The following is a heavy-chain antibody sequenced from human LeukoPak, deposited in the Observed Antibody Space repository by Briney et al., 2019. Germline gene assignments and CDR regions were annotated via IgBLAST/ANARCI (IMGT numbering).Heavy chain of an antibody. CDR2: MNPNSGNT. CDR3: ARGLSFRYCSGGSCYSRPSWFDP. V-gene: IGHV1-8*01. D-gene: IGHD2-15*01. CDR1: GYTFTSYD. J-gene: IGHJ5*02. Sequence: ASVKVSCKASGYTFTSYDINWVRQAAGQGLEWMGWMNPNSGNTGYAQKFQGRVTMTRNTSISTAYMELSSLRSEDTAVYYCARGLSFRYCSGGSCYSRPSWFDPWGQGTLVTVSS.